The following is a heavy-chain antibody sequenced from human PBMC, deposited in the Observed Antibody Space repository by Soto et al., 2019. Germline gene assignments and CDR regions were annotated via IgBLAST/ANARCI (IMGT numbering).Heavy chain of an antibody. D-gene: IGHD3-16*01. V-gene: IGHV1-18*01. CDR2: ISAYNGNT. Sequence: QVQLVQSGAEVKEPGASVKVSCKASGYTFTSYGISWVRQAPGQGLEWMGWISAYNGNTNYAQKLQGRVTMTTDTATSTTYMELRSLRSDDTAGYYCGRETRAWGGGWFYPWGQGTLVTVSS. CDR3: GRETRAWGGGWFYP. J-gene: IGHJ5*02. CDR1: GYTFTSYG.